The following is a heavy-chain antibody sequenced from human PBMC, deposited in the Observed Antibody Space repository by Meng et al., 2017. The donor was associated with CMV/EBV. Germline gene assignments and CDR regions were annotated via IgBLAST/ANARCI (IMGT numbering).Heavy chain of an antibody. CDR3: ARDLTCGTISFGGMDV. CDR1: GFTFSSYW. V-gene: IGHV3-7*01. Sequence: GESLKISCAASGFTFSSYWMSWVRQAPGKGLEWVANIKQDGSEKYYVDSVKGRFTISRDNAKNSLYLQMNSLRAEDTAVYYCARDLTCGTISFGGMDVWGQGTTVTVSS. CDR2: IKQDGSEK. J-gene: IGHJ6*02. D-gene: IGHD3-3*01.